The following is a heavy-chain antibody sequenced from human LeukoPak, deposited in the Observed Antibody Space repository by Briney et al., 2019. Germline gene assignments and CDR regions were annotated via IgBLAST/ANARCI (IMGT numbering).Heavy chain of an antibody. CDR3: AKAGMSSSWYNYYYMDV. D-gene: IGHD6-13*01. CDR1: GFTFSSYA. J-gene: IGHJ6*03. CDR2: ISGSGGST. Sequence: PGGSLRLSCAASGFTFSSYAMSWVRQAPGKGPEWVSAISGSGGSTYYADSVKGRFTISRDNFKNTLYLQMNSLRAEDTAVYYCAKAGMSSSWYNYYYMDVWGKGTTVTVSS. V-gene: IGHV3-23*01.